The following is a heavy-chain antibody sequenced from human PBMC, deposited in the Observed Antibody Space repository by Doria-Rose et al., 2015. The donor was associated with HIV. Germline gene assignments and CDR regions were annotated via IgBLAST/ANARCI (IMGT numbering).Heavy chain of an antibody. CDR3: ARIKSSRWYHKYYFDF. V-gene: IGHV2-26*01. Sequence: QITLKESGPVLVKPTETLTLTCTVSGVSLSSPGMGVSWIRQPPGKALEWLANILSDEESSYNTSLTSRLSISRGTSNSQVVLTMTDTDPADTATYYCARIKSSRWYHKYYFDFWGQGTLVIVSA. CDR2: ILSDEES. CDR1: GVSLSSPGMG. D-gene: IGHD6-13*01. J-gene: IGHJ4*02.